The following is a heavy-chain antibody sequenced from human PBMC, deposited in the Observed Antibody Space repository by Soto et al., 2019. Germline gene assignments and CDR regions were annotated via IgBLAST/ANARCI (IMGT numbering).Heavy chain of an antibody. CDR3: ARDRYFYDSRGYYRTLDS. D-gene: IGHD3-22*01. J-gene: IGHJ5*01. V-gene: IGHV4-59*01. CDR1: GGSFSNDY. Sequence: SETLSLTCFITGGSFSNDYWTWIRQSPGKGLEWIGYIFHSGITDYNPSVKSRVTISIDKSRNLFSLNLTSVTAADTAVYYCARDRYFYDSRGYYRTLDSWGQGTLVTVSS. CDR2: IFHSGIT.